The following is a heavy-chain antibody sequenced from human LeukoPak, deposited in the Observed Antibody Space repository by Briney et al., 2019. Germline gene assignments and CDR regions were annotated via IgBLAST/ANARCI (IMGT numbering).Heavy chain of an antibody. CDR1: VITFSDDS. Sequence: PGGSLRLSCAASVITFSDDSMNWVRQAPGSGLEWVAYISPASKTIKYAASVKGRFTISRDNAKNSLYLQMNSLRAEDTAVYYCARESGGVAPDAFDIWGQGTMVTVSS. CDR3: ARESGGVAPDAFDI. V-gene: IGHV3-48*04. CDR2: ISPASKTI. D-gene: IGHD2-15*01. J-gene: IGHJ3*02.